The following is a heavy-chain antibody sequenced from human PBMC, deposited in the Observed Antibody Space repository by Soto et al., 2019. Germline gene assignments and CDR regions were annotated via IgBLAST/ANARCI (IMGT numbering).Heavy chain of an antibody. CDR3: ASLFYCSSTSCYYYYGMDV. CDR2: IYYSGST. V-gene: IGHV4-39*01. D-gene: IGHD2-2*01. CDR1: GGSIRSSNYY. Sequence: SETLSLTCTVSGGSIRSSNYYWGWIRQPPGKGLEWIGSIYYSGSTYYNPSLKSRVTISVDTSKNQFSLKLSSVTAADTAVYYCASLFYCSSTSCYYYYGMDVWGQGTTVNVSS. J-gene: IGHJ6*02.